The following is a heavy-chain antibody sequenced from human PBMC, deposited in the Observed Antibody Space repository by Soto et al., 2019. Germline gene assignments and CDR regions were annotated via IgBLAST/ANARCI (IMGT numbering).Heavy chain of an antibody. CDR1: GESVSSKRAA. J-gene: IGHJ4*02. Sequence: SQTLSLPCAISGESVSSKRAAWNWRRQSPSRGLEWLGRTYYRTKWYNDYAVSVKSGIPLNPDTSKTQFSLQLNSVTPEDTAVYYCARGGGQDGYNPLYLFDSWRQGPLVTVSS. D-gene: IGHD5-12*01. V-gene: IGHV6-1*01. CDR3: ARGGGQDGYNPLYLFDS. CDR2: TYYRTKWYN.